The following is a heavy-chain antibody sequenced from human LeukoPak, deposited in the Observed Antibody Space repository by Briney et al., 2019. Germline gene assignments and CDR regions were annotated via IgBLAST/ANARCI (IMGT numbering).Heavy chain of an antibody. CDR3: AKSPTDTFYYFDY. D-gene: IGHD4-17*01. V-gene: IGHV3-30*18. J-gene: IGHJ4*02. CDR1: GFTFSSYG. Sequence: GGSLRLSCAASGFTFSSYGMHWVRQAPGKGLEWVAVIPYDGSNKYYADSVKGRFTISRDNSKNTLYLQMNSLRAEDTAVYYCAKSPTDTFYYFDYWGQGTLVTVSS. CDR2: IPYDGSNK.